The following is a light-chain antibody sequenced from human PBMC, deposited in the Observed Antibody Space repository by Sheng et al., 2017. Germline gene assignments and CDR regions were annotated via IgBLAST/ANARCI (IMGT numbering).Light chain of an antibody. CDR3: QQYGSSPQT. V-gene: IGKV3-20*01. Sequence: EIVMTQSPGTLSLSPGERATLSCRTSQSVSISYIAWYQQKPGQAPRLLIYGASSRATGIPDRFSGSGSGTDFTLTISRLEPEDFAVYYCQQYGSSPQTFGQGTKVEIK. CDR2: GAS. J-gene: IGKJ1*01. CDR1: QSVSISY.